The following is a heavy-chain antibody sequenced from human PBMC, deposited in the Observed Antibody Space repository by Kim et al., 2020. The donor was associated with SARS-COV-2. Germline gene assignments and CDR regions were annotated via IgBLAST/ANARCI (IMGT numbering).Heavy chain of an antibody. CDR2: T. V-gene: IGHV1-46*01. Sequence: TSYAQKFQGRITMPSDTSTSTVFMELNSLRAEDTAVYYCATNYGGNSGFDYWGQGTVVTVSS. D-gene: IGHD2-21*02. CDR3: ATNYGGNSGFDY. J-gene: IGHJ4*02.